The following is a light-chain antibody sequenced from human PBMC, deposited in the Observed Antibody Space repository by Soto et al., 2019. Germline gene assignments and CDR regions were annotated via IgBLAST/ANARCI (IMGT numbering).Light chain of an antibody. Sequence: DIVMTQSPDSLAVSLGERATINCKSSQSVLYDSNNKNYLAWYQQKPGQPPKLLIYWASTRESGVPDRFSGSGSATDFTLTISSLQAEDVAVYYCQQYYTFALTFGGGTKVEIK. J-gene: IGKJ4*01. CDR3: QQYYTFALT. V-gene: IGKV4-1*01. CDR2: WAS. CDR1: QSVLYDSNNKNY.